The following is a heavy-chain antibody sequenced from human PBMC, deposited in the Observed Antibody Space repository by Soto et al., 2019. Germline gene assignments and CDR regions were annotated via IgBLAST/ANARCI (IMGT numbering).Heavy chain of an antibody. CDR2: ISAYNGNT. D-gene: IGHD6-13*01. CDR3: ARAAPSIAAAGTYAFDI. Sequence: GASVKVSCKASGYTFTSYGISWVRQAPGQGLEWMGWISAYNGNTNYAQKLQGRVTMTTDTSTSTACMELRSLRSDDTAVYYCARAAPSIAAAGTYAFDIWGQGTMVTVSS. J-gene: IGHJ3*02. CDR1: GYTFTSYG. V-gene: IGHV1-18*01.